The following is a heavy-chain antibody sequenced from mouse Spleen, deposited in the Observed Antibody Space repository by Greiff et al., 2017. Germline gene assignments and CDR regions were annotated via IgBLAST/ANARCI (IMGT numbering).Heavy chain of an antibody. CDR3: ARRRTGTGPFDY. CDR1: GYAFSSSW. D-gene: IGHD4-1*01. CDR2: IYPGDGDT. J-gene: IGHJ2*01. V-gene: IGHV1-82*01. Sequence: VQLVESGPELVKPGASVKISCKASGYAFSSSWMNWVKQRPGKGLEWIGRIYPGDGDTNYNGKFKGKATLTADKSSSTAYMQLSSLTSEDSAVYFCARRRTGTGPFDYWGQGTTLTVSS.